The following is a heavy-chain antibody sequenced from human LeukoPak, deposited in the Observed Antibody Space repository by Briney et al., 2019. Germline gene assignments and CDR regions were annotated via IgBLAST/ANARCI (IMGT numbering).Heavy chain of an antibody. J-gene: IGHJ5*02. CDR1: GYTFTSYG. CDR2: MNPNSGNT. D-gene: IGHD6-13*01. CDR3: ARFIAAAGTGFDP. V-gene: IGHV1-8*01. Sequence: GASVKVSCKPSGYTFTSYGISWVRQAPGQGLEWMGWMNPNSGNTGYAQKFQGRVTITRNTSISTAYMELSSLRSEDTAVYYCARFIAAAGTGFDPWGQGTLVTVSS.